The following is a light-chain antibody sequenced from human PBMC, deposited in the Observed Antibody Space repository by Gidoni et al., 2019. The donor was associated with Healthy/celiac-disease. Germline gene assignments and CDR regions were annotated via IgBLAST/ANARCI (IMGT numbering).Light chain of an antibody. CDR2: WAS. CDR1: QSVLYSSNNKNY. V-gene: IGKV4-1*01. CDR3: QQYYSTLSWT. Sequence: DIVTTQSPDSLAVSLGERATINCKSSQSVLYSSNNKNYLAWYQQKPGQPPKLLIYWASTRESGVPDRFSGSGSGTDFTLTISSLQAEDVAVYYCQQYYSTLSWTFXQXTKVEIK. J-gene: IGKJ1*01.